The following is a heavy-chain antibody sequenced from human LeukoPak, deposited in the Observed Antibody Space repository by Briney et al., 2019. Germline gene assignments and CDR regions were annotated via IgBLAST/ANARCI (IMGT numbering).Heavy chain of an antibody. Sequence: GGSLRLSCAASGFTFSSYAMSWVRQAPGKGLECVSAISGSGRSTYYADSVKGRFTISRDNSKNTLYLQMNSLRAEDTAVYYCARVSGTIQIWPQPFGDGMDVWGQGTTVTVSS. CDR2: ISGSGRST. CDR3: ARVSGTIQIWPQPFGDGMDV. V-gene: IGHV3-23*01. J-gene: IGHJ6*02. D-gene: IGHD5-18*01. CDR1: GFTFSSYA.